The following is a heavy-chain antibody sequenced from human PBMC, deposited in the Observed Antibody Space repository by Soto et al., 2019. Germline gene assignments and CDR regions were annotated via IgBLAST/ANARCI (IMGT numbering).Heavy chain of an antibody. V-gene: IGHV3-23*01. J-gene: IGHJ3*02. CDR3: AHPRGYGVFDAFDI. Sequence: EVQLLESGGGLVQPGGSLRLSCAASGFTFSTYAMNWVRQAPGKGLEWVSAISSSGGSTYYADSVRGRFTISRYNSINTLYLQMSSLRTEDTAVYYCAHPRGYGVFDAFDIWGQGTMVTVSS. CDR1: GFTFSTYA. D-gene: IGHD4-17*01. CDR2: ISSSGGST.